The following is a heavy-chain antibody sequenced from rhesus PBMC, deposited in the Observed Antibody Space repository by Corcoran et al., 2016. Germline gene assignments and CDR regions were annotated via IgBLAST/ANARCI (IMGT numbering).Heavy chain of an antibody. D-gene: IGHD1-32*01. J-gene: IGHJ5-2*02. V-gene: IGHV4-93*02. CDR2: IYGGRGGT. Sequence: QVQLQESGPGLVKPSETLSLTCAVSGGSISSSNWWRWIRQSPGKGLELIVDIYGGRGGTSYNPSLKSRVTISTDTSKNQFSLKRSSVTAADTAVYYCARQRNRHSVDVWGRGVLVTVSS. CDR3: ARQRNRHSVDV. CDR1: GGSISSSNW.